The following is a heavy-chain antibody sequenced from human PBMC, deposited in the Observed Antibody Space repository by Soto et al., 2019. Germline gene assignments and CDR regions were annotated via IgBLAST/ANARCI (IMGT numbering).Heavy chain of an antibody. J-gene: IGHJ4*02. CDR2: IRSKTDNYAT. CDR1: GFIFSGSA. V-gene: IGHV3-73*01. CDR3: AVIAGTDFFDY. Sequence: GGSLRLSCAASGFIFSGSAIYWVRQASGKGLEWVGRIRSKTDNYATIYAASVKDRFTISRDDSKNTAYLQMNSLNIEDTAVYYCAVIAGTDFFDYWGQGTLVTVSS. D-gene: IGHD6-13*01.